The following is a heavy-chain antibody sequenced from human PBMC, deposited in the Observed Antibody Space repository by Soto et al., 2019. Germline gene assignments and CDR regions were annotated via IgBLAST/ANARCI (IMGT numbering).Heavy chain of an antibody. Sequence: ASVKVSCKASGYTFTSYYMHWVRQAPGQGLEWMGIINPSGGSTSYAQKFQGRATMTSDTSTSTVYMELSSLRSEDTAVYYCASESSARGYINGLVYYGMDVWGQGTTVTISS. CDR1: GYTFTSYY. CDR3: ASESSARGYINGLVYYGMDV. J-gene: IGHJ6*02. V-gene: IGHV1-46*01. CDR2: INPSGGST. D-gene: IGHD5-18*01.